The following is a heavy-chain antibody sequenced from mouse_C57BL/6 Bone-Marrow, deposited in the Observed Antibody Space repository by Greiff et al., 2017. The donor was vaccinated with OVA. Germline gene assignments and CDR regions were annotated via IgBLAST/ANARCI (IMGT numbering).Heavy chain of an antibody. CDR2: IYPRSGNT. D-gene: IGHD1-1*01. V-gene: IGHV1-81*01. CDR1: GYTFTSYG. CDR3: ARRGGYYYGSSQLRGDY. J-gene: IGHJ2*01. Sequence: VKLQESGAELARPGASVKLSCKASGYTFTSYGISWVKQRTGQGLEWIGEIYPRSGNTYYNEKFKGKATLTADKSSSTAYMELRSLTSEDSAVYFCARRGGYYYGSSQLRGDYWGQGTTLTVSS.